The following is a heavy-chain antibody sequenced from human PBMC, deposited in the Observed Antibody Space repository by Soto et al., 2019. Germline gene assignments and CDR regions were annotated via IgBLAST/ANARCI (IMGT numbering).Heavy chain of an antibody. CDR3: ARRVDIGYNFLDH. D-gene: IGHD5-12*01. Sequence: GASVKVSCKASGYTFTSYVMHWVRQAPGQRLEWMGWINAGNGNTQYSQKFQGRLTITKDTSASTAYMELTSLTSEDTAIYYCARRVDIGYNFLDHWGQGTLVTVSS. J-gene: IGHJ4*02. V-gene: IGHV1-3*01. CDR1: GYTFTSYV. CDR2: INAGNGNT.